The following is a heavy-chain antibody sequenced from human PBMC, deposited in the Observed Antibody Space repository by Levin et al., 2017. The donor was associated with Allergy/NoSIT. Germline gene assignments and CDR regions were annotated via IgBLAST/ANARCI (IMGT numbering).Heavy chain of an antibody. Sequence: SETLSLTCTVSGVSISTYYWSWIRQPPGRGLEWIGYIHYDGNTNYNPSLKSRITISLDTSKNEFSLKLRSVTAADTAVYYCAGEYGGDWYFDLWGRGTLVTVSS. CDR3: AGEYGGDWYFDL. V-gene: IGHV4-59*01. CDR1: GVSISTYY. CDR2: IHYDGNT. J-gene: IGHJ2*01. D-gene: IGHD2-21*01.